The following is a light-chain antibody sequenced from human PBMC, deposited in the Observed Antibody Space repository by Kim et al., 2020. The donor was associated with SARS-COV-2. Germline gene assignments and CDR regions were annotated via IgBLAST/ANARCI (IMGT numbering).Light chain of an antibody. Sequence: ASVGDRVTSTGRASQSISSCFAWYQKIPGKAPKVLIYGASSLESGVPSRFSGSGSGTEFTLTISSLQPDDFATYYCQQYNSYPLTFGGGTKVEIK. J-gene: IGKJ4*01. CDR1: QSISSC. V-gene: IGKV1-5*01. CDR2: GAS. CDR3: QQYNSYPLT.